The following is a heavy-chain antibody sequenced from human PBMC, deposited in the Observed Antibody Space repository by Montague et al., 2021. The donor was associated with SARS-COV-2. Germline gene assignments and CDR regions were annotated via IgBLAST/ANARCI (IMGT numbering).Heavy chain of an antibody. CDR1: GGSISSNTYY. V-gene: IGHV4-39*01. Sequence: SETLSLTCIVSGGSISSNTYYWGWIRQAPGKGLEWIGSIHYSGSSTHYNPSLKSRVTISVDTSNNQFSLKLSSVTAADTAVYYCARQMTSWWELLYYFDYWGQGTLVTVSS. D-gene: IGHD1-26*01. CDR3: ARQMTSWWELLYYFDY. J-gene: IGHJ4*02. CDR2: IHYSGSST.